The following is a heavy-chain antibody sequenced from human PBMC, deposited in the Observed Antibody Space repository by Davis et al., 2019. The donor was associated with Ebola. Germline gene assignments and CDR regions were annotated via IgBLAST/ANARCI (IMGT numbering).Heavy chain of an antibody. D-gene: IGHD3-10*01. Sequence: ASVKVSCKTSGYIFSTYGITWLRQAPGQGLEWMGWVSGYTGNTFYAQKFQGRVSMTIDASTTTAYLELRSLRSDDTAVYFCARGTYFDYWGQGTLVTVSS. CDR1: GYIFSTYG. CDR3: ARGTYFDY. V-gene: IGHV1-18*01. J-gene: IGHJ4*02. CDR2: VSGYTGNT.